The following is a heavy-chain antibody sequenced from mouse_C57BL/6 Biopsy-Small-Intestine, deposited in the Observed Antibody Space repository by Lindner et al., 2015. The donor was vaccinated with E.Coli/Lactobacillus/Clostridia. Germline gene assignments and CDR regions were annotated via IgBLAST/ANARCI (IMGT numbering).Heavy chain of an antibody. V-gene: IGHV1S18*01. Sequence: SVKVSCKASGISLVTSTVKWVRQARGQRPEYIGWIVVGSGYTNYAQKFQERVTISRDMSTSTVYMELSSLRSEDTAVYYCAAEVGHSSRWNDFWGQGTLVTVSS. CDR2: IVVGSGYT. CDR1: GISLVTST. J-gene: IGHJ4*01. CDR3: AAEVGHSSRWNDF. D-gene: IGHD3-1*01.